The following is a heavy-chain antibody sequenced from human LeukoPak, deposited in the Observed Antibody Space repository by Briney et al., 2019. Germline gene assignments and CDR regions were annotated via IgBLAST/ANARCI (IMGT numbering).Heavy chain of an antibody. D-gene: IGHD1-20*01. CDR2: INWNGGST. Sequence: GGSLRLSCAASGFTFDDYRMNWVRQAPGKGLEWVSGINWNGGSTGYADSVRGRFTISRDNAKNSLYLQMNSLRAEDTALYYCARVPGITGTETDWGQGTVVTVSS. J-gene: IGHJ4*02. CDR1: GFTFDDYR. V-gene: IGHV3-20*04. CDR3: ARVPGITGTETD.